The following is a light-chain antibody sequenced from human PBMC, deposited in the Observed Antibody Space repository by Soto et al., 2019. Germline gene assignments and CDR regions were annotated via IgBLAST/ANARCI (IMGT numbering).Light chain of an antibody. CDR1: SSDVGGYNY. V-gene: IGLV2-14*03. CDR3: SSHSSSSTLVV. J-gene: IGLJ2*01. CDR2: DVN. Sequence: QSALTQPASMSGSPGQSITISCTGTSSDVGGYNYVSWYRQHPGKAPKLMIYDVNNRPSGVSNSFSGSKSGNTASLTISWLQAEDEADYYCSSHSSSSTLVVFGGRTKVTVL.